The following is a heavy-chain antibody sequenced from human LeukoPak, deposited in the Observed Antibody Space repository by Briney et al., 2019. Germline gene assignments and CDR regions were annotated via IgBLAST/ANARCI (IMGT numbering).Heavy chain of an antibody. CDR1: GYTFTDHY. J-gene: IGHJ5*02. CDR3: ARGGFGDYSNFWFDP. V-gene: IGHV1-46*01. CDR2: INPTGDKT. Sequence: GASVKVSCKASGYTFTDHYMHWVRQAPGQGLEWMGLINPTGDKTWYAQKFQGRVTLTRDMSTTTDYMELSSLTSEDTAVYHCARGGFGDYSNFWFDPWGQGTLVTVSS. D-gene: IGHD4-17*01.